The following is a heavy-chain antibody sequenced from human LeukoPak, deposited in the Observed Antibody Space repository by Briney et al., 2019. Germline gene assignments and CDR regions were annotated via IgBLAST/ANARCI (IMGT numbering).Heavy chain of an antibody. J-gene: IGHJ4*02. D-gene: IGHD2-2*01. CDR1: GGSISSGGYY. V-gene: IGHV4-39*07. Sequence: SETLSLTCTVSGGSISSGGYYWSWIRQPPGKGLEWIGEINHSGSTNYNPSLKSRVTISVDTSKNQFSLKLSSVTAADTAVYYCARSSHRFTPFDYWGQGTLVTVSS. CDR2: INHSGST. CDR3: ARSSHRFTPFDY.